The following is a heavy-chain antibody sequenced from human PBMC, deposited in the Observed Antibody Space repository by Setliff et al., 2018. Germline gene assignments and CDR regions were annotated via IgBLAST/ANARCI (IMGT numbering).Heavy chain of an antibody. Sequence: AASVKVSCKASGGTFSSYAISWVRQAPGQGLEWMGGIIPIFGTANYAQKFQGRVTITTDESTSTAYMELSSLRSEDTAVYYCARGNYYDSSGYSVDYWGQGILVTVSS. CDR3: ARGNYYDSSGYSVDY. CDR2: IIPIFGTA. CDR1: GGTFSSYA. J-gene: IGHJ4*02. D-gene: IGHD3-22*01. V-gene: IGHV1-69*05.